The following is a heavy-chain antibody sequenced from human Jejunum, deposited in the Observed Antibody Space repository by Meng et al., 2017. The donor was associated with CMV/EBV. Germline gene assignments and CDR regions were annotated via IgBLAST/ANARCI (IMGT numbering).Heavy chain of an antibody. D-gene: IGHD5-12*01. CDR3: ARKYNGYWFDP. CDR1: GYSVVTYF. Sequence: ASGYSVVTYFLHWVRQAPGQGPEWMGWINPTSGGTSYAEKFQGRVTMTRDTSISTAYMELSRLRSDDTAVYYCARKYNGYWFDPWGQGTLVTVSS. CDR2: INPTSGGT. V-gene: IGHV1-2*02. J-gene: IGHJ5*02.